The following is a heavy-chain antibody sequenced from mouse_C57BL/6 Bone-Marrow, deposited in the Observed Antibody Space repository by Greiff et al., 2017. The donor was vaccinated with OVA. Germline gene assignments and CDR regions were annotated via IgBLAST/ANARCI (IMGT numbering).Heavy chain of an antibody. Sequence: QVQLQQPGAELVMPGASVKLSCKASGYTFTSYWMHWVKQRPGQGLEWIGEIDPSDSYTNYNQKFKGKSTLTVDKSSSTAYMQLSSLTSEDSAVYDCARWGWLLPYYFDYWGQGTTLTVSS. CDR2: IDPSDSYT. V-gene: IGHV1-69*01. CDR3: ARWGWLLPYYFDY. CDR1: GYTFTSYW. J-gene: IGHJ2*01. D-gene: IGHD2-3*01.